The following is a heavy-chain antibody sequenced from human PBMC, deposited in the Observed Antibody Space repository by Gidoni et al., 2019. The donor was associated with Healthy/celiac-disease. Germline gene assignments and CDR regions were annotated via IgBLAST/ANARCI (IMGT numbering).Heavy chain of an antibody. D-gene: IGHD3-22*01. J-gene: IGHJ6*02. CDR2: IDPSDSYT. CDR3: ARLVFPYYDSSGPTAYYYYGMDV. Sequence: EVQLVQSGAEVKKPGESLRISCKGSGYSFTSYWISWVRQMPGKGLEWMGRIDPSDSYTNYSPSFQGHVTISADKSISTAYLQWSSLKASDTAMYYCARLVFPYYDSSGPTAYYYYGMDVWGQGTTVTVSS. V-gene: IGHV5-10-1*03. CDR1: GYSFTSYW.